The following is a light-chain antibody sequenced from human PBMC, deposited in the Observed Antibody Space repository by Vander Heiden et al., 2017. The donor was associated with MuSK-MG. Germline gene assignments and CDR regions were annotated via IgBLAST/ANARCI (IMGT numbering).Light chain of an antibody. V-gene: IGKV4-1*01. Sequence: DIVMTQSPDSLAVSLGERATINCKSSQSVLYSSNNKNYLAWYQQQPGQPPKLLIYWASTRESGVPDRFSGSGSGTDFTLTISSLQAEDVAVYYCQQAYSTPLFGQGSKLEIK. CDR2: WAS. CDR1: QSVLYSSNNKNY. CDR3: QQAYSTPL. J-gene: IGKJ2*01.